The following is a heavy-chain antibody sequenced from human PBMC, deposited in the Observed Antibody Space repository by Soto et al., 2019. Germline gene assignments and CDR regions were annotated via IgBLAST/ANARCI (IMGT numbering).Heavy chain of an antibody. CDR1: VFTCSSYA. V-gene: IGHV3-33*01. CDR2: IWDDGSKI. Sequence: VQLVESGGGVVQPGRSLRLSCAASVFTCSSYAIHWVRQAPGKGLEWVAVIWDDGSKIYYADSVKGRFTISRDNSKKTVFLQMNSVRVDDTAVYYCARDLWFGESHFDYWGQGTLVTVSS. D-gene: IGHD3-10*01. J-gene: IGHJ4*02. CDR3: ARDLWFGESHFDY.